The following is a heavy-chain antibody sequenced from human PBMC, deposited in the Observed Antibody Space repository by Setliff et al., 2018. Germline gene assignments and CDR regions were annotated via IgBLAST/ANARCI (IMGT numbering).Heavy chain of an antibody. J-gene: IGHJ6*03. CDR1: GYTFSRYG. Sequence: GASVKVSCKASGYTFSRYGISWVRQAPGQGLEWMGWISAYNGNTNYAQKLQGRVTMTTDTSTSTAYMELRSLRSDDTAVYYCARLALTGYDSSGYYYALEYYYYMDVWGKGTTVTVSS. V-gene: IGHV1-18*01. CDR2: ISAYNGNT. D-gene: IGHD3-22*01. CDR3: ARLALTGYDSSGYYYALEYYYYMDV.